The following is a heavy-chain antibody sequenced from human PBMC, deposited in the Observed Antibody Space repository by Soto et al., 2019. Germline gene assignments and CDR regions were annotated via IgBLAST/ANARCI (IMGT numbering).Heavy chain of an antibody. V-gene: IGHV3-30-3*01. CDR3: EREIRGGIAPRQWFDP. CDR2: ISYDGSNK. CDR1: GFTFSSYA. J-gene: IGHJ5*02. Sequence: QVQLVESGGGVVQPGRSLRLSCAASGFTFSSYAMHWVRQAPGKGLETVAVISYDGSNKYYADSVKGRFTISRDNSKNSLYLQMSSLRAEDTAVYYCEREIRGGIAPRQWFDPWGQGTLVTVFS. D-gene: IGHD6-6*01.